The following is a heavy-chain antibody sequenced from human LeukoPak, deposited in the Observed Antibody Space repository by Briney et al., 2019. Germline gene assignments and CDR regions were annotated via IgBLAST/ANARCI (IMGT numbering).Heavy chain of an antibody. CDR1: GGSISSGDYY. Sequence: SQTLSLTCTVSGGSISSGDYYWSWIRQPPGKGLEWIGYIYYSGSTHYNPSLKSRVTISVDTSKNQFSLKLSSVTAADTAVYYCARGYSDYVLLFDCWGQGTLVTVSS. D-gene: IGHD5-12*01. CDR3: ARGYSDYVLLFDC. V-gene: IGHV4-30-4*08. J-gene: IGHJ4*02. CDR2: IYYSGST.